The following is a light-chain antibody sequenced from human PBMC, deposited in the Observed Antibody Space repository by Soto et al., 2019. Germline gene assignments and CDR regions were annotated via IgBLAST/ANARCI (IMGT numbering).Light chain of an antibody. J-gene: IGKJ1*01. V-gene: IGKV1-8*01. CDR2: AAS. CDR1: QGISSY. CDR3: QQYYSYPQT. Sequence: AIRMTQSPSSFSASTGDRVTITCRASQGISSYLAWYQQKPGKAPKLLIYAASTLQSGVPLRFSGSGSGTDFTLTISCLQSEDFATYYCQQYYSYPQTFGQGTKGEIK.